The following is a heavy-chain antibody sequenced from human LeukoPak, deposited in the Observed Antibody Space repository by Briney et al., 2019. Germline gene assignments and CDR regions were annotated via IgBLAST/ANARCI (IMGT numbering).Heavy chain of an antibody. CDR3: ARSSTDNFFFEN. D-gene: IGHD1-1*01. Sequence: PSETLSLTCTVSGDSITSGRYYWSWLRQPAGKELEWIARIYSSGNTDYHPYIVSLKSRVSLSLDTSKNQFFLDLTSVTAADTAVYYCARSSTDNFFFENWGQGTLVTVSS. CDR2: IYSSGNT. J-gene: IGHJ4*02. CDR1: GDSITSGRYY. V-gene: IGHV4-61*02.